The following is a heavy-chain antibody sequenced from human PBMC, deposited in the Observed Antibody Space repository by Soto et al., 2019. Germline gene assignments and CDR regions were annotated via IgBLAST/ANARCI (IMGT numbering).Heavy chain of an antibody. D-gene: IGHD3-22*01. CDR2: ISSNGGST. Sequence: GGSLRISYSASGFTVSSYAMHWVRQAPGKGLEYVSAISSNGGSTYYADSVKGRFTISRDNSKNTLYLQMSSLRAEDTAVYYCVKPHYYDSSGYYYWYFDLWGRGTLVTVSS. J-gene: IGHJ2*01. V-gene: IGHV3-64D*09. CDR3: VKPHYYDSSGYYYWYFDL. CDR1: GFTVSSYA.